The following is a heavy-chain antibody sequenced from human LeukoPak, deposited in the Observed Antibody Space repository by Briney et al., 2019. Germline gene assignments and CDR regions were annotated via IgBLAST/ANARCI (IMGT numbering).Heavy chain of an antibody. D-gene: IGHD6-6*01. CDR1: GGSISTSNW. CDR2: FYHSGST. V-gene: IGHV4-4*02. J-gene: IGHJ3*02. CDR3: ARMYSSSSGRRAFDI. Sequence: SETLSLTCAVSGGSISTSNWWSWVRQPPGKGPEWIGEFYHSGSTYYNPSLKSRVTISVDRSKNQFSLKLSSVTAADTAVYYCARMYSSSSGRRAFDIWGQGAMVTVSS.